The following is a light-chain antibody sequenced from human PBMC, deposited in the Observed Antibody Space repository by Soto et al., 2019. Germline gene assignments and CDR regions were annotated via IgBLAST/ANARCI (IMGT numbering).Light chain of an antibody. CDR1: QSVSSSY. J-gene: IGKJ3*01. Sequence: EIVLSQSPGTLSLSPGERATLSCRASQSVSSSYLAWYQQKPGQAPRLLIYSASSRATGIPDRFSGSGSGTDFTLTISRLEPEDFAVYYCQQDGSSPLFTFGPGTKVVIK. CDR2: SAS. V-gene: IGKV3-20*01. CDR3: QQDGSSPLFT.